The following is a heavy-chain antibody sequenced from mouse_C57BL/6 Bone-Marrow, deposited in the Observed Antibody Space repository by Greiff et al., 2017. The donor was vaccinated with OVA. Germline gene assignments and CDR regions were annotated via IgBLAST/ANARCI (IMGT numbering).Heavy chain of an antibody. D-gene: IGHD2-3*01. J-gene: IGHJ2*01. CDR1: GYTFTSYG. V-gene: IGHV1-81*01. CDR3: ARRYLCLDY. Sequence: QVQLKESGAELARPGASVKLSCKASGYTFTSYGISWVKQRTGQGLEWIGEIYPRSGNTYYNEKFKGTATLTADKSSSTAYMELRSLTSEDSAVYFCARRYLCLDYWGQGTTLTVSS. CDR2: IYPRSGNT.